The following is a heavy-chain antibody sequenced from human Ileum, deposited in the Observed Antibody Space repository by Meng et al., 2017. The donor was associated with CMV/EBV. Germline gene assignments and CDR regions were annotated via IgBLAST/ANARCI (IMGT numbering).Heavy chain of an antibody. CDR2: IYYSGST. CDR3: ARSDSSSSPPFDY. D-gene: IGHD6-6*01. J-gene: IGHJ4*02. CDR1: GGPISSSSYY. Sequence: SETLSLTCTVSGGPISSSSYYWGWIRQPPGKGLEWIGSIYYSGSTYYNPSLKSRVTISVDTSKNQFSLKLSSVTAADTAVYYCARSDSSSSPPFDYWGQGTLVTVSS. V-gene: IGHV4-39*07.